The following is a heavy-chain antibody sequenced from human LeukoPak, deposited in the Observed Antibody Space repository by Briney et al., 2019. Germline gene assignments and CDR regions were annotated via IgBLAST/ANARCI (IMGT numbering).Heavy chain of an antibody. CDR1: GYTFTGYY. CDR2: INPNSGGT. CDR3: ARLYGSGSLHLDY. J-gene: IGHJ4*02. D-gene: IGHD3-10*01. V-gene: IGHV1-2*02. Sequence: SVKVSCKACGYTFTGYYMHWVRQAPGQGLDGMGWINPNSGGTNHPQKFQGRVTITRDTSISTAYMQLSRLRSDDTAVYYCARLYGSGSLHLDYWGQGTLVTVSS.